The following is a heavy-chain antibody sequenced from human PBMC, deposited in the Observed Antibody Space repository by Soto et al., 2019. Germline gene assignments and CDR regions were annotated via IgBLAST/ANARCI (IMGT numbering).Heavy chain of an antibody. J-gene: IGHJ5*02. D-gene: IGHD6-13*01. CDR1: GGSISSSNL. CDR2: IYHSGST. CDR3: ARFIAAAGTVAASRYNWFDP. V-gene: IGHV4-4*02. Sequence: SETLSLTCAVSGGSISSSNLWSWVRQPPGKGLEWIGEIYHSGSTNYNPSLKSRVTISVDKSKNQFSLKLSSVTAADTAVYYCARFIAAAGTVAASRYNWFDPWGQGTLVTSPQ.